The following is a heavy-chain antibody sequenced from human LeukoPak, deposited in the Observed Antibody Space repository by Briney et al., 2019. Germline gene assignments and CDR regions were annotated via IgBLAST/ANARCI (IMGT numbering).Heavy chain of an antibody. D-gene: IGHD1-26*01. CDR2: LSKSGNT. V-gene: IGHV4-59*08. CDR1: GGSISSYY. CDR3: ARRAGAIPGYFDY. J-gene: IGHJ4*02. Sequence: KTSETLSLTCTVSGGSISSYYWSWIRVPPGKGLGWIGYLSKSGNTNYSPSLKSRVTIFGDTSKNQFFLKLSSVTAPDTAVYYCARRAGAIPGYFDYWGQGTLVTVSS.